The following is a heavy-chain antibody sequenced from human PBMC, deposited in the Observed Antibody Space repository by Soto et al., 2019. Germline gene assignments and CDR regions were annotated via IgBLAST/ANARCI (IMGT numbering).Heavy chain of an antibody. CDR3: ARMEPFGSLHWFDP. CDR2: MNPGSGDT. J-gene: IGHJ5*02. V-gene: IGHV1-8*01. CDR1: VYIFTNND. Sequence: GAAVNVSCKASVYIFTNNDVSWVRQATGQGLEWMGWMNPGSGDTGYAQKFQGRVTMTRDISIATAYMELSSLRSDDTAIYYCARMEPFGSLHWFDPWGQGTLVTVSS. D-gene: IGHD3-10*01.